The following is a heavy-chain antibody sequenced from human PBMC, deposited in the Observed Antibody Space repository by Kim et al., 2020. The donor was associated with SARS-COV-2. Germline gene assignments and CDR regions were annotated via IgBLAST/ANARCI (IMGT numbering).Heavy chain of an antibody. V-gene: IGHV4-4*02. CDR2: IYHSGST. CDR3: ASALYCSGGSCYRGGMDV. D-gene: IGHD2-15*01. CDR1: GDSISSSNW. J-gene: IGHJ6*02. Sequence: SETLSLTCAVSGDSISSSNWWSWVRQPPGKGLEWIGEIYHSGSTNYNPSLKSRVTISVDKSKNQFSLKLSSVTAADTAVYYCASALYCSGGSCYRGGMDVWGQGTTVTVSS.